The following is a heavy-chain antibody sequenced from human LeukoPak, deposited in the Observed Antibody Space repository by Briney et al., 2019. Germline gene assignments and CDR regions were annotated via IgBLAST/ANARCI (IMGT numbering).Heavy chain of an antibody. D-gene: IGHD6-19*01. J-gene: IGHJ4*02. Sequence: SETLSLTCAVYGGSFSGYYWSWIRQPPGKGLEWIGEINHSGSTNYNPSLKSRVTISVDTSKNQFSLKLSSVTAADTAVYYCARAGAVADYFDYWGQGTLVTVSS. CDR3: ARAGAVADYFDY. CDR1: GGSFSGYY. V-gene: IGHV4-34*01. CDR2: INHSGST.